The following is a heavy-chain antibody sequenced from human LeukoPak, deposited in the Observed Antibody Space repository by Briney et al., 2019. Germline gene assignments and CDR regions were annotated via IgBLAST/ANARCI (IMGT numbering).Heavy chain of an antibody. CDR3: ARLNYDQDCYFDY. CDR1: GYSFTSYW. CDR2: IYPGDSDT. V-gene: IGHV5-51*01. D-gene: IGHD5-12*01. Sequence: GESLKISCQGSGYSFTSYWIGWVRQLPGKGLEWMGIIYPGDSDTRYSPSFQGQVTISADKSISTAYLQWSSLKASDTAMYYCARLNYDQDCYFDYWGQGTLVTVSS. J-gene: IGHJ4*02.